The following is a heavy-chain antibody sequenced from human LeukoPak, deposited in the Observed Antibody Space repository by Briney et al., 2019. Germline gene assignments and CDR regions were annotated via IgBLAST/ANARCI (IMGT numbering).Heavy chain of an antibody. CDR1: GYTFTSYG. J-gene: IGHJ4*02. V-gene: IGHV1-18*01. CDR3: AILSTYSSGWDTDY. D-gene: IGHD6-19*01. CDR2: ISADNGNT. Sequence: ASVKVSCKASGYTFTSYGISWVRQAPGQGLEWMGWISADNGNTNYAQKLQGRVTMTTDTSTSTAYMELRSLRSDDTAVYYCAILSTYSSGWDTDYWGQGTLVTVSS.